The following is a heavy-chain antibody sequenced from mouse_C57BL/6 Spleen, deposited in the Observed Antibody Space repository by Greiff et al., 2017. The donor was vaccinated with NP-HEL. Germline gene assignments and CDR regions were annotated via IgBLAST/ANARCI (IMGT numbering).Heavy chain of an antibody. Sequence: VHVKQSGAELVKPGASVKLSCTASGFNITDYYMHWVKQRTEQGLEWIGRIDPEDGESKYAPKFQGKATITADTSSNTAYLQLSSLTSEDTAVHYCARDHYCSGYWYFDVWGTGTTVTVSS. V-gene: IGHV14-2*01. CDR2: IDPEDGES. CDR1: GFNITDYY. CDR3: ARDHYCSGYWYFDV. J-gene: IGHJ1*03. D-gene: IGHD1-1*01.